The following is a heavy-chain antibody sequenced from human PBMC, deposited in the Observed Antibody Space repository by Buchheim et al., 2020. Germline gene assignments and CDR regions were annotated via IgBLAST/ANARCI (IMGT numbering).Heavy chain of an antibody. CDR3: AKCGVSSWEGWFTS. Sequence: QVRLQESGPGRVKPSQPLSLTCNVSGDSISSGADYGSWIRQYRGQGLQWIGNIYYSGTTYYNPSLKSRATITVDRSKNQFSLKMTSVTAADSAMYYCAKCGVSSWEGWFTSWGQGT. V-gene: IGHV4-31*04. J-gene: IGHJ5*02. D-gene: IGHD2-21*01. CDR1: GDSISSGADY. CDR2: IYYSGTT.